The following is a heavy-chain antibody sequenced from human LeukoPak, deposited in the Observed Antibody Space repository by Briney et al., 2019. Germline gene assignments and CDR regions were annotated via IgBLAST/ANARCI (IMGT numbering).Heavy chain of an antibody. D-gene: IGHD3-9*01. J-gene: IGHJ4*02. Sequence: ASVKESCKATGCRFTSQGSNWLRQAPGQGLEWMGWISAYNGNTNYAQKLQGRVTMTTDTSTSTAYMELRSLRSDDTAGYYGVRGGDGDILNGLVLDYLGQGTLVTVSS. V-gene: IGHV1-18*01. CDR1: GCRFTSQG. CDR3: VRGGDGDILNGLVLDY. CDR2: ISAYNGNT.